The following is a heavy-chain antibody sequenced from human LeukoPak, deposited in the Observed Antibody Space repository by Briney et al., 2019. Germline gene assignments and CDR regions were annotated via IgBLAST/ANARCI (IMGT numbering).Heavy chain of an antibody. J-gene: IGHJ4*02. CDR3: ARHSIAAAGTPYFDY. CDR2: IYYTGST. V-gene: IGHV4-59*08. Sequence: SETLSLTCTVSGGSISSCYWSWIRQPPGKGLEWIGYIYYTGSTNYNPSLKSRVTISVDTSKNQFSLKLSSVTAADTSVYYCARHSIAAAGTPYFDYWGQGTLVTVSS. D-gene: IGHD6-13*01. CDR1: GGSISSCY.